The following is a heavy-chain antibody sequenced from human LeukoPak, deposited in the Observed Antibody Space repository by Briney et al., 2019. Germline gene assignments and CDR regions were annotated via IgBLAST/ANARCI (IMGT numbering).Heavy chain of an antibody. V-gene: IGHV4-59*01. J-gene: IGHJ4*02. CDR1: GGSISSYY. CDR3: ASGVLTVTLFGY. D-gene: IGHD4-11*01. Sequence: SETLSLTCTVSGGSISSYYWSWIRQPPGKGLEWIGYIYYSGSTNYNPSLKSRVTISVDTSKNQFSLKLSSVTAADTAVYYCASGVLTVTLFGYWGQGTLVTVSS. CDR2: IYYSGST.